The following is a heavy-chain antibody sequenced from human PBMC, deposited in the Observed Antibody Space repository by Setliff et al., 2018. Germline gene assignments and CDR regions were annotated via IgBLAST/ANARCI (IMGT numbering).Heavy chain of an antibody. V-gene: IGHV4-34*01. CDR1: GESFSNNY. D-gene: IGHD1-26*01. CDR3: ARDNTIVGATDY. CDR2: SDHGGNT. J-gene: IGHJ4*02. Sequence: SETLSLTCSVYGESFSNNYWSWIRQSPGKGLEWIGESDHGGNTSYSPSLKSRLTISVDTSKNQFSLNLSSVTAADTAVYFCARDNTIVGATDYWGQGTLVTVSS.